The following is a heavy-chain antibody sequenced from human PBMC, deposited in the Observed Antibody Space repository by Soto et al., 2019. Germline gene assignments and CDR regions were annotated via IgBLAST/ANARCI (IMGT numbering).Heavy chain of an antibody. J-gene: IGHJ4*02. V-gene: IGHV3-23*01. D-gene: IGHD3-10*01. Sequence: EVQLLESGGDLVQPGGSLRLSCAASGFTFSTYAMSWVRQTAGKGLEWVSAISGSSGTTYYADSVKGRVTVSRDNAKTTVYLQMNSMRVEDTAVYYYSRSCSDAGSYGVGLDNWGQGTLVTVTS. CDR2: ISGSSGTT. CDR3: SRSCSDAGSYGVGLDN. CDR1: GFTFSTYA.